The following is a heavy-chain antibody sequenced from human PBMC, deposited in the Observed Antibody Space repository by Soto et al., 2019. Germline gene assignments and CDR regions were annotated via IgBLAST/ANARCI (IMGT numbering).Heavy chain of an antibody. CDR2: IDGSGGTT. J-gene: IGHJ5*02. Sequence: PGGSLRLSCAASGFPFDMTWVRQAPGKGLDWVSTIDGSGGTTYYADSVKGRFTISRDNSMNTAYLQMNSLRADDTALYYCAKNSGWFNTWGQGALVTVS. V-gene: IGHV3-23*01. CDR1: GFPFD. D-gene: IGHD3-10*01. CDR3: AKNSGWFNT.